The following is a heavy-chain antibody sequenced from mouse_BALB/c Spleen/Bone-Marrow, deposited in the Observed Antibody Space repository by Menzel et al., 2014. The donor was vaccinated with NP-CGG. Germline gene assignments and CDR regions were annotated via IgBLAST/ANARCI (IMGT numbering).Heavy chain of an antibody. D-gene: IGHD3-3*01. Sequence: EVQVVESGGDLVKPGGSLKLSCAASGFTFSSYGMSWVRRTPDKRLEWVATISSGDSYTYYPDSVKGRFTISRDNAKNALDLLMSRLKSEDAAMYCCARRRADCDAMDYWGQGTSVTVSS. V-gene: IGHV5-6*01. CDR3: ARRRADCDAMDY. CDR2: ISSGDSYT. J-gene: IGHJ4*01. CDR1: GFTFSSYG.